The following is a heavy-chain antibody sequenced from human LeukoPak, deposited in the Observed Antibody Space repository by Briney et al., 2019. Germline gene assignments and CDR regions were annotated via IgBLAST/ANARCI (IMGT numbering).Heavy chain of an antibody. CDR1: GGSFSGYY. CDR2: INHSEST. CDR3: ARENLSPNWGYDY. D-gene: IGHD7-27*01. V-gene: IGHV4-34*01. Sequence: SETLSLTCAVYGGSFSGYYWSWIRQPPGKGLEWIGEINHSESTNYNPSLKSRLTISVDTSKNQFSLKLSSVTAADTAVYYCARENLSPNWGYDYWGQGTLVTVSS. J-gene: IGHJ4*02.